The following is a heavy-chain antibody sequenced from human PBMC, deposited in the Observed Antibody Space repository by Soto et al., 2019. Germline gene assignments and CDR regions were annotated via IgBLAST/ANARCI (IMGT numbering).Heavy chain of an antibody. V-gene: IGHV3-21*01. Sequence: GGSLRLSCAASGFTFSNYAMNWVRQAPGKGLEWVASISSSSNYIYYADSLKGRFTVSRDNAKNSLHLQVDSLRAEDTAVYYCARGGVYGGNSHPGWLDPWGQGTLVTVSS. CDR1: GFTFSNYA. J-gene: IGHJ5*02. D-gene: IGHD4-17*01. CDR2: ISSSSNYI. CDR3: ARGGVYGGNSHPGWLDP.